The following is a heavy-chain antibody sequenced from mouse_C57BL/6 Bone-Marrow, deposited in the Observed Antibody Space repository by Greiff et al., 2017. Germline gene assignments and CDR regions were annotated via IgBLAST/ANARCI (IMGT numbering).Heavy chain of an antibody. J-gene: IGHJ1*03. V-gene: IGHV1-64*01. D-gene: IGHD1-1*01. Sequence: QVQLQQPGAELVKPGASVKLSCKASGYTFTSYWMHWVKQRPGQGLEWIGMIHPNSGSTNYNEKFKSKATLTVDKSSSTAFMQLSSLTSEDSAVYYGARSGIYYYGSWGYFDFWGTGTTVTVSS. CDR2: IHPNSGST. CDR3: ARSGIYYYGSWGYFDF. CDR1: GYTFTSYW.